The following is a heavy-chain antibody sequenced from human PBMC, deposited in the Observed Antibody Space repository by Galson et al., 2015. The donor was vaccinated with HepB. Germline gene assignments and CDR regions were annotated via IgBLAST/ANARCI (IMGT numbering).Heavy chain of an antibody. CDR1: GFTFDDYG. D-gene: IGHD6-19*01. CDR2: ISYDGSNK. CDR3: ARDGEQWLERGYYGMDV. J-gene: IGHJ6*02. Sequence: SLRLSCAASGFTFDDYGMSWVRQAPGKGLEWVAVISYDGSNKYYADSVKGRFTISRDNSKNTLYLQMNSLRAEDTAVYYCARDGEQWLERGYYGMDVWGQGTTVTVSS. V-gene: IGHV3-30*03.